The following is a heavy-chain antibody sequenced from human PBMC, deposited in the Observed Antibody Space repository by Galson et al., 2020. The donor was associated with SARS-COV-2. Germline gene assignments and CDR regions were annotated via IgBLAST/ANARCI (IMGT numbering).Heavy chain of an antibody. CDR2: ISYEGSIT. V-gene: IGHV3-30*18. CDR1: GFTFTNYV. CDR3: AKSAEVFWLGEAKMSLAS. J-gene: IGHJ1*01. Sequence: GESLKISCAASGFTFTNYVMHWVRQAPGKGLEWMAVISYEGSITYYADSVKGRFTISRDNSRNTLYLQVNSLRAEDTAVYYCAKSAEVFWLGEAKMSLASWGQGTLVSVSS. D-gene: IGHD3-10*01.